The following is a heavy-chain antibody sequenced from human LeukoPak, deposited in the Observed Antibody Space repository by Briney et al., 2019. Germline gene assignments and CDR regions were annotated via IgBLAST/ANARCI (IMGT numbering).Heavy chain of an antibody. D-gene: IGHD4-23*01. Sequence: GGSLRLSCAASGFTFSKYWMSWVRQAPGKGPEWVANMKEDGGEINYVDSVKGRFTISRDNAKNSLYLQMNRLRAEDTAVCYCVRDRGYSTFDYWGQGTLATVSS. CDR2: MKEDGGEI. CDR1: GFTFSKYW. CDR3: VRDRGYSTFDY. J-gene: IGHJ4*02. V-gene: IGHV3-7*01.